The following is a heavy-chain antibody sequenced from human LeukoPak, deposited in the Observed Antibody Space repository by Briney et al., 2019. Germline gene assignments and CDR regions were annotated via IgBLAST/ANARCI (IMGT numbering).Heavy chain of an antibody. CDR3: AKPPPSSISWYYFYGMDG. J-gene: IGHJ6*02. D-gene: IGHD6-13*01. V-gene: IGHV3-23*01. Sequence: PGGSLRLSCAASGFTFSSYAMSWVRQAPGKGLEWVSAISGSGGTTDYADSVRGRFTISRDNSKNTLYLHMNTLRAEDTAVYYCAKPPPSSISWYYFYGMDGWGQGTTVTVSS. CDR2: ISGSGGTT. CDR1: GFTFSSYA.